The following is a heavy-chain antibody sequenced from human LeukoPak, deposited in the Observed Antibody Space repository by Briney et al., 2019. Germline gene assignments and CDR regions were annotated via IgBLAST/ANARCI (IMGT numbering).Heavy chain of an antibody. V-gene: IGHV3-30*02. J-gene: IGHJ4*02. CDR2: IRYDGSNK. CDR3: ARGGYCSGGSCYHGYVDY. CDR1: GFTFSSYG. Sequence: PGGSLRLSCAASGFTFSSYGMHWVRQAPGKGLEWVAFIRYDGSNKYYADSVKGRFTISRDNSKNTLYLQMNSLRAEDTAVYYCARGGYCSGGSCYHGYVDYWGQGTLVTVSS. D-gene: IGHD2-15*01.